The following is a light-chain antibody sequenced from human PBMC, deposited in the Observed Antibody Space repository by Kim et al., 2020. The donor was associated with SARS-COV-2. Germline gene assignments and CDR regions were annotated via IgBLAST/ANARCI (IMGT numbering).Light chain of an antibody. J-gene: IGKJ5*01. CDR2: GAS. CDR1: QSVSSY. Sequence: SPGETATHSGRASQSVSSYLAWYQQKPGQAPRLLIYGASTRATGIPARFSGSGSGTEFTLTISSLQSEDFAVYYCQQYNNWPPKTFGQGTRLEIK. CDR3: QQYNNWPPKT. V-gene: IGKV3-15*01.